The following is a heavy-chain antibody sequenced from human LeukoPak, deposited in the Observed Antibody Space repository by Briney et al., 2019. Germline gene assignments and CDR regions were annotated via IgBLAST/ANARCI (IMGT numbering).Heavy chain of an antibody. V-gene: IGHV4-39*07. CDR1: SGSISTSNYY. D-gene: IGHD1-7*01. Sequence: PSETLSLTCTVSSGSISTSNYYWGWVRQPPGKALEWIGNIFYSGSTYYSPSLKSRVTISLDTSRNQFSLKLSSVTAADTAVYYCARDSSNFGFDYWGQGTLVTVSS. CDR3: ARDSSNFGFDY. J-gene: IGHJ4*02. CDR2: IFYSGST.